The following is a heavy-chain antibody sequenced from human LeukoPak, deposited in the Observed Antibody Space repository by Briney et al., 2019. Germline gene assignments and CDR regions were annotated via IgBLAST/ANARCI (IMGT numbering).Heavy chain of an antibody. CDR2: IYHSGNT. J-gene: IGHJ4*02. CDR1: GDSITDYY. V-gene: IGHV4-59*01. CDR3: AREEGIAAAGALEY. Sequence: SETLSLTCNVSGDSITDYYWSWIRQPPGKGLEWIGFIYHSGNTNYNPSLASRVTLSLDTSKTQLSLRLTSVTAADTAVYYCAREEGIAAAGALEYWGQGILVTVSS. D-gene: IGHD6-13*01.